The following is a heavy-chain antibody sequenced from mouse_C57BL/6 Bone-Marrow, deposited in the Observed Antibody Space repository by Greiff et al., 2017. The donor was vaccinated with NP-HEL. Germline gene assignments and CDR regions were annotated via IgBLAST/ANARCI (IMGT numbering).Heavy chain of an antibody. V-gene: IGHV1-26*01. CDR3: AKDYGYYFDY. CDR2: INPNNGGT. J-gene: IGHJ2*01. Sequence: EVQLQQSGPELVKPGASVKISCKASGYTFTDYYMNWVKQSHGKSLEWIGDINPNNGGTSYNQKFKGKATLTVDKYSSTAYMELRSLTSEDSAVYYCAKDYGYYFDYWGQGTTRTVSS. CDR1: GYTFTDYY. D-gene: IGHD2-4*01.